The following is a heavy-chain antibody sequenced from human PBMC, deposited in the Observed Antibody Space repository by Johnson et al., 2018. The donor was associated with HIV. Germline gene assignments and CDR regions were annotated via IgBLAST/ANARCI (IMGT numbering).Heavy chain of an antibody. J-gene: IGHJ3*02. CDR2: ITWNSGKI. CDR3: AKDGTIEYAFDI. CDR1: GFSIKDYA. Sequence: VQLVEFGGGLVQPGRSLRLSCAASGFSIKDYAMHWVRQAPGKGLEWVSGITWNSGKIDYGGSVKGRFTISRDNAKNSLYLQMNSLRAEDTALYYCAKDGTIEYAFDIWGQGTMVTVSS. D-gene: IGHD3-3*01. V-gene: IGHV3-9*01.